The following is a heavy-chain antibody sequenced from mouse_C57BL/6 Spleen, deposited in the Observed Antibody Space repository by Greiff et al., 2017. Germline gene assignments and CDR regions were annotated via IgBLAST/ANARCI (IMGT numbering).Heavy chain of an antibody. CDR2: IYPGDGDT. CDR1: GYAFSSSW. CDR3: GREGYYGNPYYFDY. V-gene: IGHV1-82*01. D-gene: IGHD2-1*01. J-gene: IGHJ2*01. Sequence: QVQLQQSGPELVKPGASVKISCKASGYAFSSSWMNWVKQRPGKGLEWIGRIYPGDGDTNYNGKFKGKATLTADKSSSTAYLQLGSLTSEDSAVXFCGREGYYGNPYYFDYWGKGTTLTVSS.